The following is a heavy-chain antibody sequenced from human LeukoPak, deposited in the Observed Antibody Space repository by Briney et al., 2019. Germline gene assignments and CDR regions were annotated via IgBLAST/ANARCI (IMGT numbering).Heavy chain of an antibody. CDR1: GGSISSYY. Sequence: SETLSLTCTVSGGSISSYYRSWIRQPAGKGLEWIGRIYTSGSTNYNPSLKSRVTISVDTSKNQFSLKLSSVTAADTAVYYCARAIRYCSGGSCYGPGFDYWGQGTLVTVSS. J-gene: IGHJ4*02. CDR3: ARAIRYCSGGSCYGPGFDY. CDR2: IYTSGST. D-gene: IGHD2-15*01. V-gene: IGHV4-4*07.